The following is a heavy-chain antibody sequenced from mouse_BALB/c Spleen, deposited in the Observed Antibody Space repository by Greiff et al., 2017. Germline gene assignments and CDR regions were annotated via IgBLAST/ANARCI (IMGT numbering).Heavy chain of an antibody. Sequence: EVKLEESGPGLVKPSQSLSLTCTVTGYSINSDYAWNWIRQFPGNPLGWMGYISYSGSTSYNPSLKSRISITRDTSKNQFFLQWNSVTTEDTATYYYSRLASYYYGSSYVYFDGWGAGTTVTVSS. CDR2: ISYSGST. J-gene: IGHJ1*01. V-gene: IGHV3-2*02. CDR3: SRLASYYYGSSYVYFDG. CDR1: GYSINSDYA. D-gene: IGHD1-1*01.